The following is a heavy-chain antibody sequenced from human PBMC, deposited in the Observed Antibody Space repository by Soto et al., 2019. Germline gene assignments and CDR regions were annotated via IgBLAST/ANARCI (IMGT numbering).Heavy chain of an antibody. CDR3: ARDRHDYVWGSYRYIMDV. D-gene: IGHD3-16*02. CDR1: GFTFSSYG. V-gene: IGHV3-33*01. CDR2: IWYDGSNK. Sequence: QVQLVESGGGVVQPGRSLRLSCAASGFTFSSYGMHWVRQAPGKGLEWVAVIWYDGSNKYYADSVKGRFTISRDNSKKPLYLQMNSLRAEDTAVYYCARDRHDYVWGSYRYIMDVWGQGTTVTVSS. J-gene: IGHJ6*02.